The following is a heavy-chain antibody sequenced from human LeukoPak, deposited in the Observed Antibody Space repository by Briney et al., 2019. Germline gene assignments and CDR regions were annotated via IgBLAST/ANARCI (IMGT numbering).Heavy chain of an antibody. J-gene: IGHJ4*02. Sequence: GGSLRLSCAASAFSLNAYNVNWVRQAPGKGLEWVSSISYTGTYIYYADSVKGRFTISRDNAQNSLYLQMNSLRAEDTAIYYCVRDRGTYRPIDYWGQGTLVAVSS. CDR2: ISYTGTYI. V-gene: IGHV3-21*04. CDR3: VRDRGTYRPIDY. D-gene: IGHD1-26*01. CDR1: AFSLNAYN.